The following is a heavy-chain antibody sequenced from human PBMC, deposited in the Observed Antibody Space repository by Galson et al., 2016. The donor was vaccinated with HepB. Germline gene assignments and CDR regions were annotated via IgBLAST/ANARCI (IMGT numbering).Heavy chain of an antibody. D-gene: IGHD6-19*01. CDR3: ARDSIAVAETLYFDY. CDR2: IWNDGINK. V-gene: IGHV3-33*08. J-gene: IGHJ4*02. Sequence: SLRLSCAASGFLFNSYGIHWVRQAPTKGLEWLAVIWNDGINKYYADSVTGRFTISRDNSKNTLYLQMNSLRAEDTAVYYCARDSIAVAETLYFDYWGQGTLVSVSS. CDR1: GFLFNSYG.